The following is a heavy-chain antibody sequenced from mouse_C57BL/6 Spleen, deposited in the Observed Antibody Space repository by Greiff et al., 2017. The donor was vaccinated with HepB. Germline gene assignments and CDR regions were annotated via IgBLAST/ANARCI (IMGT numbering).Heavy chain of an antibody. Sequence: VQLQQSGPELVKPGASVKISCKASGYTFTDYYMNWVKQSHGKSLEWIGDINPNNGGTSYNQKFKGKATLTVVKSSSTAYMELRSLTSEDSAVYYCARPDWYFDVWGTGTTVTVSS. CDR2: INPNNGGT. V-gene: IGHV1-26*01. CDR3: ARPDWYFDV. CDR1: GYTFTDYY. J-gene: IGHJ1*03.